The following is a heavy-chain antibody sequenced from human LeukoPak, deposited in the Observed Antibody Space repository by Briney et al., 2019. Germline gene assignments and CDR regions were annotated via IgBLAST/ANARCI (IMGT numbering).Heavy chain of an antibody. CDR3: ARGLLTFGGVIV. CDR2: IYYSGST. Sequence: SETLSLTCTVSGGSISSSSYYWGWIRQPPGKGLEWIGSIYYSGSTYYNPSLKSRVTISVDTSKNQFSLKLSSVTAADTAVYHCARGLLTFGGVIVWGQGTLVTVSS. J-gene: IGHJ4*02. D-gene: IGHD3-16*02. V-gene: IGHV4-39*07. CDR1: GGSISSSSYY.